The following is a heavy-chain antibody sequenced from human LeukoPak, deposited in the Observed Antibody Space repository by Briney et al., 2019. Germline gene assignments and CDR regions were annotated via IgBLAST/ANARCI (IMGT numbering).Heavy chain of an antibody. CDR1: GGTFSSYA. CDR3: ARGENCGGDCYLNWFDP. D-gene: IGHD2-21*02. Sequence: SVKVSCKASGGTFSSYAISWVRQAPGQGLEWMGGIIPIFGTATYAQKFQGRVTITADESTSTAYMELSSLRSEDTAVYYCARGENCGGDCYLNWFDPWGQGTLVTVSS. J-gene: IGHJ5*02. V-gene: IGHV1-69*13. CDR2: IIPIFGTA.